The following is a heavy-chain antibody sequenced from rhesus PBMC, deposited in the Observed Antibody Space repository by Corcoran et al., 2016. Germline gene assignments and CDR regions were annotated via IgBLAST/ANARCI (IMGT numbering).Heavy chain of an antibody. V-gene: IGHV4-169*02. J-gene: IGHJ4*01. CDR2: IYGSGSST. CDR1: GGSISSSY. CDR3: ASDGEYLDWLLSY. Sequence: QLQLQESGPGLVKPSETLSVTCAVSGGSISSSYWSWIRQAPGKGQEWIGYIYGSGSSTNSNPSLKSRVTLSVDTSKNQLSLKLSSVTAADTAVYYCASDGEYLDWLLSYWDQGVLVTVSS. D-gene: IGHD3-3*01.